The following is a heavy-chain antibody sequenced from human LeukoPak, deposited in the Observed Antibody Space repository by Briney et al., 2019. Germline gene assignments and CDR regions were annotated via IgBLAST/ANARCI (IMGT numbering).Heavy chain of an antibody. CDR2: ISGSSGST. CDR3: AKDHRYSSSWRNWFDP. CDR1: GFTFSSYA. J-gene: IGHJ5*02. V-gene: IGHV3-23*01. Sequence: GGSLRLSCAASGFTFSSYAMSWVRQAPGKRLEWVSAISGSSGSTYYADSVKGRFTISRDNSKNTLYLQMNSLRAEDTAVYYCAKDHRYSSSWRNWFDPWGQGTLVTVSS. D-gene: IGHD6-13*01.